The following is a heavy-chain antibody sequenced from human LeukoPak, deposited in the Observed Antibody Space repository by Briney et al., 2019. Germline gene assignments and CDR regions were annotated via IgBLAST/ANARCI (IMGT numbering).Heavy chain of an antibody. Sequence: ASVKVSCKASGYTFTSYDINWVRQATGQGLEWMGWMNPNSGNTGYAQKFQGRVTMTRNTSISTAYMELSSLRSEDTAVYYCARKVILTGYPNYYYYYSGMDVWGQGTTVTVSS. CDR2: MNPNSGNT. V-gene: IGHV1-8*01. J-gene: IGHJ6*02. CDR1: GYTFTSYD. CDR3: ARKVILTGYPNYYYYYSGMDV. D-gene: IGHD3-9*01.